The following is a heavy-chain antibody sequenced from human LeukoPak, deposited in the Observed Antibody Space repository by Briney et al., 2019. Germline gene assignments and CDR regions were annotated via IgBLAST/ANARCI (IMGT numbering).Heavy chain of an antibody. J-gene: IGHJ3*02. CDR3: ARDVVVTSSPDAFDI. V-gene: IGHV4-31*11. CDR2: ISNSGTT. D-gene: IGHD2-21*02. CDR1: GDSVTSGGYF. Sequence: SETLSLTCAVSGDSVTSGGYFWTWIRQHPGKGLEWIGSISNSGTTSYNPSLKSRVSISLDTSNNHFSLRLGSVTAAGTAVYFCARDVVVTSSPDAFDIWGQGTMVTVSS.